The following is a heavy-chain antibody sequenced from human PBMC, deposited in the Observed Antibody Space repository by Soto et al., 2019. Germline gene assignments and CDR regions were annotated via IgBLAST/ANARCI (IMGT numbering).Heavy chain of an antibody. J-gene: IGHJ6*02. V-gene: IGHV3-15*07. CDR1: GFTFSNDW. D-gene: IGHD6-13*01. Sequence: EVQLVESGGGLVKPGGSLRLSCAASGFTFSNDWMNWVRQAPGKGLEWVGGIKSKTDGGTTDYAAPVKVRFTISRDDSKNTLYLQMNRLKTEDTAVYYCTTKGSSSWYAYYYYYGMDVWGQGTTVTVS. CDR3: TTKGSSSWYAYYYYYGMDV. CDR2: IKSKTDGGTT.